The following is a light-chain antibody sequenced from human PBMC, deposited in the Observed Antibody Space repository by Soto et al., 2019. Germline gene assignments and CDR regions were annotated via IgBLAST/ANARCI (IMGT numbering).Light chain of an antibody. CDR1: SSDVGGYNY. J-gene: IGLJ3*02. CDR2: EVS. CDR3: FSYTTSGTLV. V-gene: IGLV2-14*01. Sequence: QSALTQPASVSGSPGQSITISCTGTSSDVGGYNYVSWYQQHPAKAPKLMIYEVSNRPSGVSHRFSGSKSGNTASLTISGLQAEDEADYSCFSYTTSGTLVFGGGTKLTVL.